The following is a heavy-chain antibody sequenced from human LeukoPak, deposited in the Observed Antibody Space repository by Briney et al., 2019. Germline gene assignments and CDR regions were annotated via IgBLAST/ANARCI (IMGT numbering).Heavy chain of an antibody. CDR1: GFTFSDYN. V-gene: IGHV3-11*01. CDR3: ARVLRYCSGGNCYSGGLGYMDV. CDR2: ISRSGSTK. Sequence: GGSLRLSCAASGFTFSDYNMRWIRQAPGKGLEWVSSISRSGSTKYYADSVKGRFTISRDNAKNSLFLQMNSLRAEDTAVYYCARVLRYCSGGNCYSGGLGYMDVWGKGTTITISS. D-gene: IGHD2-15*01. J-gene: IGHJ6*03.